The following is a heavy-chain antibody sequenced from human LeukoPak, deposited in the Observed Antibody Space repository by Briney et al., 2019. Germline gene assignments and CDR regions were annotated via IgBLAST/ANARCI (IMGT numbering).Heavy chain of an antibody. Sequence: GGSLRLSCAASGFTFSTYSMSWVRQAPGKGLEWVSSISSSSSYIYYTDPLKGRFTISRDNAKNSLYLQMNSLRAEDTAVYYCASGSAWWGGFDNWGQGTLVTVSS. CDR1: GFTFSTYS. D-gene: IGHD2-8*02. V-gene: IGHV3-21*01. CDR3: ASGSAWWGGFDN. J-gene: IGHJ4*02. CDR2: ISSSSSYI.